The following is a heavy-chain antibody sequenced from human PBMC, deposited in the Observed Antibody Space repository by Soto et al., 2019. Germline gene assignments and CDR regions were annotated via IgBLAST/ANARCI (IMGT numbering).Heavy chain of an antibody. V-gene: IGHV1-3*01. CDR2: INAGNGNT. D-gene: IGHD5-12*01. J-gene: IGHJ6*02. CDR3: ARDGEYSGYDSHYYYGMDV. CDR1: GYTFTSYA. Sequence: GASVKVSYKASGYTFTSYAMHWVRQAPGQRLEWMGWINAGNGNTKYSQKFQGRVTITRDTSASTAYMELRSLRSDDTAVYYCARDGEYSGYDSHYYYGMDVWGQGPTSTVSS.